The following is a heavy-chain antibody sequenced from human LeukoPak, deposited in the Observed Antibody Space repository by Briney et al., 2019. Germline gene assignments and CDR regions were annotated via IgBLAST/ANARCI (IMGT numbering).Heavy chain of an antibody. V-gene: IGHV3-7*05. J-gene: IGHJ4*02. CDR2: INEDGRQK. D-gene: IGHD2-15*01. CDR3: ARHSQWSFDY. CDR1: AFTFSTYW. Sequence: QPGGSLRLSCAASAFTFSTYWMSWARQAPGKGLQWVANINEDGRQKHYVDSTKGRFTISRDNAKNSLYLQMNSLRAEDTAVYYCARHSQWSFDYWGQGTLVTVSS.